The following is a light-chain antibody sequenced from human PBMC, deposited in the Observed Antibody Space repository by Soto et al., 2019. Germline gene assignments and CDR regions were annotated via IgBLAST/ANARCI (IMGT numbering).Light chain of an antibody. CDR2: EVS. Sequence: QSALTQPASVSGSPGQSITISCTGTSSDVGGYKYVSWYQQSTGKAPKLMIYEVSNRPSGVSNRFSGSKSGNTASLTISGLQAEDEADYHCSSYTNTNSYVFGTGTKVTVL. J-gene: IGLJ1*01. V-gene: IGLV2-14*01. CDR3: SSYTNTNSYV. CDR1: SSDVGGYKY.